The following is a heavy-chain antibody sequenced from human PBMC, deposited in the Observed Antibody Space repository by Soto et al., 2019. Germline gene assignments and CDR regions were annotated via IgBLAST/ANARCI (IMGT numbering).Heavy chain of an antibody. J-gene: IGHJ6*03. CDR1: GFTFSSYA. Sequence: GGSLRLSCAASGFTFSSYAMSWVRQAPGKGLEWVSAISGSGGSTYYADSVKGRFTISRDNSKNTLYLQMNSLRAEDTAVYYCAKKGAAAGTRGAYYYYYYMDVWGKGTTVTVSS. CDR2: ISGSGGST. CDR3: AKKGAAAGTRGAYYYYYYMDV. V-gene: IGHV3-23*01. D-gene: IGHD6-13*01.